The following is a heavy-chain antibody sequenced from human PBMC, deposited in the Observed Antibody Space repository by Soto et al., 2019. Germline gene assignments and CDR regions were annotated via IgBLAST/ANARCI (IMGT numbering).Heavy chain of an antibody. J-gene: IGHJ6*03. Sequence: GGSLRLSCAASGFTFSSYGMHWVRQAPGKGLEWVAVISYDGSNKYYADSVKGRFTISRDNSKNTLYLQMNSLRAEDTAVYYCAKEECWGYCSSLHMDVWGKGTTVTVSS. CDR3: AKEECWGYCSSLHMDV. CDR2: ISYDGSNK. CDR1: GFTFSSYG. D-gene: IGHD2-2*01. V-gene: IGHV3-30*18.